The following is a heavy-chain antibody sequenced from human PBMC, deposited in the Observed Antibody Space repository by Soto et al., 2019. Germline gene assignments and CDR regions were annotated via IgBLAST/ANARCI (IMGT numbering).Heavy chain of an antibody. J-gene: IGHJ4*02. D-gene: IGHD6-19*01. V-gene: IGHV3-48*02. CDR2: ISSSGSTM. CDR3: TRDTGGWYYQNY. CDR1: GITFSSYS. Sequence: EVQLVESGGGLVPPGGSLRLSCAASGITFSSYSLTWVRQALGKGLEWVSSISSSGSTMYYADSVKCRFTISRDNGNNSLYLQMNSLRDEDTAVYYCTRDTGGWYYQNYWGQGTLVTVSS.